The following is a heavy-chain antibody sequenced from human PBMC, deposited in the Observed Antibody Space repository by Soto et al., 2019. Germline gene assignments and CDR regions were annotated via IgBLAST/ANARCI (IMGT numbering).Heavy chain of an antibody. J-gene: IGHJ4*02. CDR1: GGSISSGGYY. D-gene: IGHD3-22*01. Sequence: SETLSLTCTVSGGSISSGGYYWSWIRQHPGKGLEWIGYIYYSGSTYYNPSLKSRVTISVDTSKNQFSLKLSSVTAADTAVYYCASSRVTMTRYDYWGQGTLVTVSS. CDR2: IYYSGST. V-gene: IGHV4-31*03. CDR3: ASSRVTMTRYDY.